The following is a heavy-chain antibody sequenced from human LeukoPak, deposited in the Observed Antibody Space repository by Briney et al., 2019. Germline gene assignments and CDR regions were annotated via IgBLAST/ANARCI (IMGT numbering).Heavy chain of an antibody. CDR3: ARPHSGHLFDY. V-gene: IGHV3-30*03. D-gene: IGHD3-10*01. J-gene: IGHJ4*02. CDR2: ISFDGYNK. CDR1: GFTFSSYA. Sequence: GGSLRLSCAASGFTFSSYAMHWVRQAPGKGLEWLAVISFDGYNKYYADSVKGRFTISRDNSKNTLYMQMNSLRAEDTAVYYCARPHSGHLFDYWGQGTLVTVSS.